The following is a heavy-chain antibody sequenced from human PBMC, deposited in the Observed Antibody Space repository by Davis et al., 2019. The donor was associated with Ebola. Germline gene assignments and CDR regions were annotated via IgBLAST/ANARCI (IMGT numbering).Heavy chain of an antibody. D-gene: IGHD1-26*01. CDR3: ARGSSYGSFPASFDF. V-gene: IGHV1-18*04. CDR2: ISTYNDNT. J-gene: IGHJ4*02. CDR1: GYTFTSYG. Sequence: AASVKVSCKTSGYTFTSYGITWLRQAPGQGLEWMGWISTYNDNTNYAQKVQGRVTMTTDTSMSTAYMELRSLRSDDTAVYYCARGSSYGSFPASFDFWGQGTLVTVSS.